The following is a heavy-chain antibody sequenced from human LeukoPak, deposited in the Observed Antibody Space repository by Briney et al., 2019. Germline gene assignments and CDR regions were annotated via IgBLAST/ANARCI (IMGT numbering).Heavy chain of an antibody. CDR1: EYTFSVYH. D-gene: IGHD3-10*01. J-gene: IGHJ4*02. Sequence: ASVKVSCKASEYTFSVYHIHWVRQAPGQGLEWMGWITAYNDNTNYAQKLQGRVTMTTDTSTSTAYMELRSLRSDDTAVYYCARALLWFGEPSHIDYWGQGTLVTASS. CDR3: ARALLWFGEPSHIDY. CDR2: ITAYNDNT. V-gene: IGHV1-18*04.